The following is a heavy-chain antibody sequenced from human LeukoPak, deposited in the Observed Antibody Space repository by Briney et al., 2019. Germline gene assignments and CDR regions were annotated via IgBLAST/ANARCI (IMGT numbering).Heavy chain of an antibody. CDR1: GGSISSYY. CDR2: IYYSGST. J-gene: IGHJ4*02. CDR3: ARRKRYCSSTSCYTFDY. V-gene: IGHV4-59*12. D-gene: IGHD2-2*02. Sequence: PSETLSLTCTVSGGSISSYYWSWIRQPPGKGLEWIGYIYYSGSTNYNPSLKSRVTISVDTSKNQFSLKLSSVTAADTAVYYCARRKRYCSSTSCYTFDYWGQGTLVTVSS.